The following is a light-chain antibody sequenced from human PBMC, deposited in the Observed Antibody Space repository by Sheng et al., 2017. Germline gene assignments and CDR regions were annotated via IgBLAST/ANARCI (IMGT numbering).Light chain of an antibody. J-gene: IGKJ2*01. CDR2: DAS. CDR3: QQRKNWPHA. Sequence: EIVLTQSPATLSLSPGERATLSCRASQSISYYLAWYQQKPGQAPRLVIYDASTRATGIPARFSGSGSGTDFTLTISSLESEDFAVYYCQQRKNWPHAFGQGTKLEIK. CDR1: QSISYY. V-gene: IGKV3-11*01.